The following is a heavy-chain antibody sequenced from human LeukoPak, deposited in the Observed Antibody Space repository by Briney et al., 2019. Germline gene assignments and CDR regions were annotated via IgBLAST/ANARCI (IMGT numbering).Heavy chain of an antibody. V-gene: IGHV3-30*18. J-gene: IGHJ4*02. D-gene: IGHD6-19*01. CDR1: GFTFSSYG. Sequence: GGSLRLSCAASGFTFSSYGMHWVRQAPGKGLEWVAVISYDGSNKYYADSVKGRFTISRDNSKNTLYLQMNSLRAEDTAVYFCAKTREGTGWYFFDYWGQGTLVTVSS. CDR2: ISYDGSNK. CDR3: AKTREGTGWYFFDY.